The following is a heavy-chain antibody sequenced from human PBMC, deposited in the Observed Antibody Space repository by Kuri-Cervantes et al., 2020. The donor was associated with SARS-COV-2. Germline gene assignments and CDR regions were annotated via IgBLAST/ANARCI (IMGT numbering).Heavy chain of an antibody. D-gene: IGHD3-22*01. Sequence: ASVKVSCKASGYTFTGYYMHWVRQAPGQGLEWMGWINPNSGGTNYAQKFQGWVTMTRDTSISTAYMELSRLRSDDTAVYYCTGGYDSSGYYAYWGQGTLVTVSS. V-gene: IGHV1-2*04. CDR3: TGGYDSSGYYAY. J-gene: IGHJ4*02. CDR1: GYTFTGYY. CDR2: INPNSGGT.